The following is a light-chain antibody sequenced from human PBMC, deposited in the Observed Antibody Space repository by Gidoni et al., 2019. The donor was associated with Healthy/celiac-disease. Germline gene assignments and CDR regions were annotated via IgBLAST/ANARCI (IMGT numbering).Light chain of an antibody. CDR3: QQYGSPALT. V-gene: IGKV3-20*01. Sequence: EIVLTQSPGTLSLSPGERATLACRASQSVSSSYLAWYQQKPGPAPRLLIYGASSRATGIPDRFSGSGSGTDFTLTISRLEPEDFAVYYCQQYGSPALTFGGGTKVEIK. CDR2: GAS. CDR1: QSVSSSY. J-gene: IGKJ4*01.